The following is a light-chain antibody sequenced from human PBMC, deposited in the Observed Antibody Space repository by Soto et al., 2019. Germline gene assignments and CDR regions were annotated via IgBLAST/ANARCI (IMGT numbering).Light chain of an antibody. Sequence: QSALTQPASVSGSPGQSITISCTGTSSDVGTYNLVSWYQHHPGKAPKLILYEGTKRPSGVSNRFSGSTSGNTASLTISGLQADDQTDYYCCSYAGYNTYVFGTGTKATVL. J-gene: IGLJ1*01. CDR1: SSDVGTYNL. CDR2: EGT. CDR3: CSYAGYNTYV. V-gene: IGLV2-23*01.